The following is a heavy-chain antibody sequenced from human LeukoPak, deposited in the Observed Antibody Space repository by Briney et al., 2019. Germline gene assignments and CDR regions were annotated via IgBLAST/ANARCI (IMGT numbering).Heavy chain of an antibody. CDR2: IYHSGST. CDR1: GGSISSGGYS. Sequence: SETLFLTCAVSGGSISSGGYSWSWIRQPPGKGLEWIGYIYHSGSTYYNPSLKSRVTISVDRSKNQFSLKLSSVTAADTAVYYCARGSPDYGDSFSFDYWGQGTLVTVSS. D-gene: IGHD4-17*01. CDR3: ARGSPDYGDSFSFDY. J-gene: IGHJ4*02. V-gene: IGHV4-30-2*01.